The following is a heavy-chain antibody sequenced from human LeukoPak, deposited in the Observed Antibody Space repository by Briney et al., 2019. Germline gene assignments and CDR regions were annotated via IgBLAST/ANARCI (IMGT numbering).Heavy chain of an antibody. CDR2: ISGGGGGT. V-gene: IGHV3-23*01. Sequence: GGSLRLSCVASGFTFSTHTMYWVRLAPGKGLEWVSAISGGGGGTYYADSVKGRFTISRDNSKNTLYLQMNSLRAEDTAIYYCAKDQEPAANNYYFDYWGQGALVTVSS. CDR3: AKDQEPAANNYYFDY. D-gene: IGHD6-13*01. CDR1: GFTFSTHT. J-gene: IGHJ4*02.